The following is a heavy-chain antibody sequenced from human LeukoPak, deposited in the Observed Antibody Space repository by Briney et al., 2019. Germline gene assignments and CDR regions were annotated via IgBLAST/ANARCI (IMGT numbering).Heavy chain of an antibody. CDR3: TRGRWSATTASYYLDF. Sequence: ASVKVSCKASEYTFTEYAVNWVRQAPGQRLEWMGWINAGNGNTQYAQKFQGRLTITRDTSASTAYMELSSLTFEDTAVYYCTRGRWSATTASYYLDFWGQGTLVTVSS. V-gene: IGHV1-3*01. D-gene: IGHD2-15*01. CDR1: EYTFTEYA. CDR2: INAGNGNT. J-gene: IGHJ4*02.